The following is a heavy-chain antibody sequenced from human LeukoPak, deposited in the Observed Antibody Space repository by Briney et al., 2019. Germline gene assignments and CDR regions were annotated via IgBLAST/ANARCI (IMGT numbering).Heavy chain of an antibody. D-gene: IGHD2-15*01. J-gene: IGHJ5*02. Sequence: SETLSLTCTVSGGSISSYYWSWIRQPPGKGLERIRYIYYSGSTNYNPSLKSRVTISVDTSKNQFSLKLSSVTAADTAVYYCARQTDIVVVVAAGLGWFDPWGQGTLVTVSS. V-gene: IGHV4-59*08. CDR1: GGSISSYY. CDR2: IYYSGST. CDR3: ARQTDIVVVVAAGLGWFDP.